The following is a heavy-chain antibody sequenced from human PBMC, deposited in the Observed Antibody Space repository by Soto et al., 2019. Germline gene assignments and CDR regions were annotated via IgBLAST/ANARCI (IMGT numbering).Heavy chain of an antibody. CDR3: ARSGITIFGVVPGFKAGWFDP. D-gene: IGHD3-3*01. J-gene: IGHJ5*02. CDR1: GGSISSSSYY. V-gene: IGHV4-39*01. Sequence: QLQLQESGPGLVKPSETLSLTCTVSGGSISSSSYYWGWIRQPPGKGLEWIGSIYYSGSTYYNPSLKSRVTISVDTSKNQFSLKLSSVTAADTAVYYCARSGITIFGVVPGFKAGWFDPWGQGTLVTVSS. CDR2: IYYSGST.